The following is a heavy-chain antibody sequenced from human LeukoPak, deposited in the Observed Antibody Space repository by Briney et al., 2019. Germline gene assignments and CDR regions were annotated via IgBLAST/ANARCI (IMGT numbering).Heavy chain of an antibody. J-gene: IGHJ6*03. CDR1: GFTFSNAW. Sequence: PGGSLRLSCAAAGFTFSNAWMSWVRQAPGKGLEWVGRIKSITDGGTTDYAAPVKGRFTISRDDSKNTLYLQMNSLKTEDTAVYYCTTSKTLYSNFYYYYYYYMDVWGKGTTVTVSS. V-gene: IGHV3-15*01. CDR2: IKSITDGGTT. D-gene: IGHD4-11*01. CDR3: TTSKTLYSNFYYYYYYYMDV.